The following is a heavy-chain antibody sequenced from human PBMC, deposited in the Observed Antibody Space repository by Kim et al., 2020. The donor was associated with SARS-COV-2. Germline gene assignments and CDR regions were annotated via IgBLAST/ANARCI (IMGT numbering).Heavy chain of an antibody. CDR2: ISAYNGNT. CDR1: GYTFTSYG. Sequence: ASVKVSCKASGYTFTSYGISWVRQAPGQGLEWMGWISAYNGNTNYAQKLQGRVTMTTDTSTSTAYMELRSLRSDDTAVYYCARVNNWNYALTPPDYWGQGTLVTVSS. J-gene: IGHJ4*02. D-gene: IGHD1-7*01. V-gene: IGHV1-18*01. CDR3: ARVNNWNYALTPPDY.